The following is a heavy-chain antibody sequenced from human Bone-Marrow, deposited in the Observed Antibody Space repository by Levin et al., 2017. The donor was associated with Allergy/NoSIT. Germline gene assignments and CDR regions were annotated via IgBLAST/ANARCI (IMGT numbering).Heavy chain of an antibody. CDR3: ARDGAVAGRFMANWYFNL. D-gene: IGHD6-19*01. V-gene: IGHV3-13*01. CDR2: IGTAGDT. CDR1: GFTFSSYD. J-gene: IGHJ2*01. Sequence: TGGSLRLSCAASGFTFSSYDMHWVRQAPGKGLEWVAAIGTAGDTFYPDSVKGRFTISRENAMNSLYLQMSSLRAGDTAVYYCARDGAVAGRFMANWYFNLWGRGTLVTVSS.